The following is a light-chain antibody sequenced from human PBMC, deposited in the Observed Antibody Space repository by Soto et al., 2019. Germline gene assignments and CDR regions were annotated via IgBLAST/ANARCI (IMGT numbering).Light chain of an antibody. Sequence: QSALTHPRSVSGSPVQSVTISCTGTSSDVGGYNYVSWYQQHPGKAPKLMIYDVSKRPSGVPDRFSGSKSGNTASLTISVLQAEDEADYYCGSYAGSYTLVFGGGTKVTVL. CDR3: GSYAGSYTLV. V-gene: IGLV2-11*01. CDR1: SSDVGGYNY. J-gene: IGLJ3*02. CDR2: DVS.